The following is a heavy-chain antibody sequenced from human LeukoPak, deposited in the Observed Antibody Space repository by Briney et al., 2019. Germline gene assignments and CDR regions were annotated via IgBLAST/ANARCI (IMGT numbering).Heavy chain of an antibody. J-gene: IGHJ4*02. CDR2: INHSGST. CDR3: ARDGRPGSTVGFDY. Sequence: SETLSLTCAVYGGSFSGYYWNWIRQPPGKGLEWIGEINHSGSTNYNPSLKGRVTISVDTSKNQFSLKLSSVTAADTAVYYCARDGRPGSTVGFDYWGQGTLVTVSS. CDR1: GGSFSGYY. V-gene: IGHV4-34*01. D-gene: IGHD4-17*01.